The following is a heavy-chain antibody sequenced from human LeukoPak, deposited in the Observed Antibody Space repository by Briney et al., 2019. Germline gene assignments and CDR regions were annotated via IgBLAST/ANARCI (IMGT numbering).Heavy chain of an antibody. D-gene: IGHD5-18*01. CDR2: TYYRSKWYN. V-gene: IGHV6-1*01. CDR3: TRSYNYAYDY. CDR1: GDSVSSNSVG. J-gene: IGHJ4*02. Sequence: SQTLSLTCVISGDSVSSNSVGWHWIRQSPSRGLEWLGRTYYRSKWYNDYAVSVKSRVTINPDTSKNQFSLQLNSVTPEDTAVYYCTRSYNYAYDYWGQGSLVTVSS.